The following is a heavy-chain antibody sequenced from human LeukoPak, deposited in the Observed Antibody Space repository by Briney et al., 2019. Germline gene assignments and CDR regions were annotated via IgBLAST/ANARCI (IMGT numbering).Heavy chain of an antibody. CDR3: ARTGSTVTMLYPFDH. D-gene: IGHD4-17*01. CDR1: GGSIRSYY. CDR2: IYYSGST. V-gene: IGHV4-59*01. J-gene: IGHJ4*02. Sequence: ETLSVTCTVSGGSIRSYYWSWIRQPPGKGLEWIGYIYYSGSTNYNPSLKSRVSISVDTSKNQFSLKLSSVTAADTAVYYCARTGSTVTMLYPFDHWGQGTLVADSS.